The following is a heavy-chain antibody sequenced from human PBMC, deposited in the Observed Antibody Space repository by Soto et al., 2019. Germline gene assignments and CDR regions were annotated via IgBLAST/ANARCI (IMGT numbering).Heavy chain of an antibody. CDR2: IYYSGST. D-gene: IGHD5-12*01. V-gene: IGHV4-59*01. Sequence: PSETLSLTCTVSGGSISSYYWSWIRQPPGKGLEWIGYIYYSGSTNYNPSLKSRVTISVDTSKNQFSLKLSSVTAADTAVYYCARVLGYSALFYIDVWGKGTTVTVSS. CDR3: ARVLGYSALFYIDV. J-gene: IGHJ6*03. CDR1: GGSISSYY.